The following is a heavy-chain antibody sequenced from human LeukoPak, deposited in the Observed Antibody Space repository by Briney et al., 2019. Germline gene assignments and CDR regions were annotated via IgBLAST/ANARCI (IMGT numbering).Heavy chain of an antibody. CDR2: IYYSGST. CDR1: GGSFSGYY. Sequence: PSETLSLTCAVYGGSFSGYYWSWIRQPPGKGLEWIGSIYYSGSTYYNPSLKSRVTISVDTSKNQFSLKLSSVTAADTAVYYCATETSPSRSYDLWGQGTLVTVSS. V-gene: IGHV4-34*01. J-gene: IGHJ4*02. CDR3: ATETSPSRSYDL. D-gene: IGHD5-12*01.